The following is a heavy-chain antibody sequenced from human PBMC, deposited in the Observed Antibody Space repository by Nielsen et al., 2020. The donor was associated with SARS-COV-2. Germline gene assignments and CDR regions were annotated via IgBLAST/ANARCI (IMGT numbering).Heavy chain of an antibody. D-gene: IGHD3-9*01. CDR1: GFTFSSYD. CDR2: IGTAGDT. J-gene: IGHJ4*02. Sequence: GESLKISCAASGFTFSSYDMHWVRQATGKGLEWVSAIGTAGDTYYPGSVKGRFTISRENAKNSLYLQMNSLRAGDTAVYYCARGGPTILRYFDWPLLDWGQGTLVTVSS. V-gene: IGHV3-13*04. CDR3: ARGGPTILRYFDWPLLD.